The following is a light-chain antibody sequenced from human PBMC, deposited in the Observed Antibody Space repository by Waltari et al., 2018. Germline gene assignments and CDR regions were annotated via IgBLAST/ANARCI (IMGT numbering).Light chain of an antibody. CDR1: SSAVGSYNL. V-gene: IGLV2-23*01. CDR2: EGS. CDR3: CSYAGSRV. J-gene: IGLJ3*02. Sequence: QSALTQPASVSGSPGQSITIPCTGTSSAVGSYNLVSWYQQHPGKAPKLMIYEGSKRPSGVSNRFSGSKSGNTASLTISGLQAEDEADYYCCSYAGSRVFGGGTKLTVL.